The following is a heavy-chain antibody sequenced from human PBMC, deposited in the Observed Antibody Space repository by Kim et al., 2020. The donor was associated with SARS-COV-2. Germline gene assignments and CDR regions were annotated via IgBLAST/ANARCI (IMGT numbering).Heavy chain of an antibody. Sequence: SVKGRFTISRDNSKNTLYLQMNSLRAEDTAVYYCAKAVSSGRGHYYGMDVWGQGTTVTVSS. CDR3: AKAVSSGRGHYYGMDV. J-gene: IGHJ6*02. V-gene: IGHV3-23*01. D-gene: IGHD6-19*01.